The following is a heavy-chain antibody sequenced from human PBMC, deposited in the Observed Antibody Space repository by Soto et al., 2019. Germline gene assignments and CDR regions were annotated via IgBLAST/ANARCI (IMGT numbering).Heavy chain of an antibody. CDR1: GFTFSNAW. V-gene: IGHV3-15*01. Sequence: GGSLRLSCTASGFTFSNAWMTWVRQAPGKGLEWVGRIKTNADGGTTDYAAPVKGRFAISRDDSENTLYLQMNSLKTEDTAVYYCTNVYFDYWGQGTLVTVSS. CDR3: TNVYFDY. J-gene: IGHJ4*02. CDR2: IKTNADGGTT.